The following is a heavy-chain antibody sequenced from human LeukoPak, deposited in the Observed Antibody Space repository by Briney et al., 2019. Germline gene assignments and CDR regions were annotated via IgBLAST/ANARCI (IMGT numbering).Heavy chain of an antibody. CDR3: ARGSSKYYYDSSGYPFDY. J-gene: IGHJ4*02. V-gene: IGHV1-2*02. D-gene: IGHD3-22*01. CDR1: GYTFTGYY. CDR2: INPNSGGT. Sequence: GASVKVSCKASGYTFTGYYMHWVRQAPGQGLEWMXWINPNSGGTNYAQKFQGRVTMTRDTSISTAYMELSRLRSDDTAVYYCARGSSKYYYDSSGYPFDYWGQGTLVTVSS.